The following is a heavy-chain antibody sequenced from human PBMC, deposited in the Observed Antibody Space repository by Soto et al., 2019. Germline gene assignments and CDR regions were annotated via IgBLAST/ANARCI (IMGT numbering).Heavy chain of an antibody. D-gene: IGHD3-3*01. J-gene: IGHJ6*02. V-gene: IGHV3-21*01. CDR3: ARDNEVITTYQGMDV. Sequence: GGSLRLSCAASGFTFSSYNMNWVRQAPGKGLEWVSSISSSSSYIYYADSVKGRFTISRDNAKNSLFLQMNSLRAEDTAVYYCARDNEVITTYQGMDVWGQGTTVTVSS. CDR1: GFTFSSYN. CDR2: ISSSSSYI.